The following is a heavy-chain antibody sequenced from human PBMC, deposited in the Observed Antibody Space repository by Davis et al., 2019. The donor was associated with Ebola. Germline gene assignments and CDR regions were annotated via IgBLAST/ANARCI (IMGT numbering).Heavy chain of an antibody. CDR3: ANSGAQGPYYYYGMDV. CDR1: GGTFSSYA. V-gene: IGHV1-69*06. D-gene: IGHD1-26*01. Sequence: AASVKVSCKASGGTFSSYAISWVRQAPGQGLEWMGGIIPIFGTANYAQKFQGRVTITADKSTSTAYMELSSLRSEDTAVYYCANSGAQGPYYYYGMDVWGQGTTVTVSS. CDR2: IIPIFGTA. J-gene: IGHJ6*02.